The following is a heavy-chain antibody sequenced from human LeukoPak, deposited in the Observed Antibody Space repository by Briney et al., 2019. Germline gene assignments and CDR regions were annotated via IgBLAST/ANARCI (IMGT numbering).Heavy chain of an antibody. V-gene: IGHV4-34*01. CDR3: ARAFYPGYYSYMAV. Sequence: SETLSLTCAVYGGSFSGYYWSWIRQPPGKGLEWIGEINHSGSTNYNPSLKSRVTISVDTSKNQFSLKLSSVTAPDTAVYYCARAFYPGYYSYMAVWGKGTTVTVSS. CDR2: INHSGST. CDR1: GGSFSGYY. J-gene: IGHJ6*03. D-gene: IGHD3-3*02.